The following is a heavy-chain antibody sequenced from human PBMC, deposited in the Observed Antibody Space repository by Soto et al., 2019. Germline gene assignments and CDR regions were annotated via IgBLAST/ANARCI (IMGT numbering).Heavy chain of an antibody. CDR3: ARASWYYRNYMMY. CDR2: VSAYNGNT. D-gene: IGHD1-1*01. CDR1: GYTFSNEA. J-gene: IGHJ4*02. Sequence: ASVKVSCKASGYTFSNEAITWVRQAPGQGLEWMGWVSAYNGNTNYAQKFKGRVTMTTDTSTSTAYMEVRSLRYDDTAVYFCARASWYYRNYMMYLGQGTPVIVSS. V-gene: IGHV1-18*01.